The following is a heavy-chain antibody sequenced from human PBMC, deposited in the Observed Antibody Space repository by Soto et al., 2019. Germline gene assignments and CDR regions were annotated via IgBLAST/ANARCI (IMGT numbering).Heavy chain of an antibody. CDR3: ARAGYCSGGSCYSYAFDI. CDR2: IYTSGST. Sequence: SETLSLTCTVSGGSISTYYWSWLRQSAGKGLEWIGRIYTSGSTNYNPSLKSRVTMSVDTSKNQFSLKLSSVTAEDTAVYYCARAGYCSGGSCYSYAFDIWGQGTMVTVSS. V-gene: IGHV4-4*07. CDR1: GGSISTYY. J-gene: IGHJ3*02. D-gene: IGHD2-15*01.